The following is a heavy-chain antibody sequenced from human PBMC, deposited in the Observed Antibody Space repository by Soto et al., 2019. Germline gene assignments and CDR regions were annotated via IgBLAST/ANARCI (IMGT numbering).Heavy chain of an antibody. CDR3: ATDPESY. Sequence: QVQLVESGGGVVQPGRSLRLSCAASGFTFYSYTMHWVRQAPGKGLEWVAVISYDGTNKYYADSVKGRFTISRDNSKNTLSPQMNSLRAEDTAVYYCATDPESYWGQGTLVTVSS. CDR2: ISYDGTNK. V-gene: IGHV3-30-3*01. CDR1: GFTFYSYT. J-gene: IGHJ4*02.